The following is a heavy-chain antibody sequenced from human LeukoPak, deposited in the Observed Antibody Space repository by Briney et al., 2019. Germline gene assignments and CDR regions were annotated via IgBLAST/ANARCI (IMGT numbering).Heavy chain of an antibody. Sequence: PGGSLRLSCAASGFTFSSYAMHWVRQAPGKGLEYVSAISSNGGSTYYANSVKGRFTISRDNSKNTLYLQMGSLRAEDMAVYHCARAPRVPKYFDLWGRGTLVTVSS. D-gene: IGHD4/OR15-4a*01. CDR2: ISSNGGST. CDR3: ARAPRVPKYFDL. CDR1: GFTFSSYA. J-gene: IGHJ2*01. V-gene: IGHV3-64*01.